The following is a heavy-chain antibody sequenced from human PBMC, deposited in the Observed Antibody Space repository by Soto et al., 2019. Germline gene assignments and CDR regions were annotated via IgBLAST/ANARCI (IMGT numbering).Heavy chain of an antibody. Sequence: QVQLVQSGAEVKKPGASVKVSCKASGYTFTSYDINWVRQATGQGLEYLGWMNPNSGNTGYVKKFQGRVSMTRKTSKSTAFLDLRRLPSEDTALYYSARGIKYGGYTRRCVTGGPGTQVIVSS. J-gene: IGHJ4*02. V-gene: IGHV1-8*01. D-gene: IGHD4-17*01. CDR2: MNPNSGNT. CDR3: ARGIKYGGYTRRCVT. CDR1: GYTFTSYD.